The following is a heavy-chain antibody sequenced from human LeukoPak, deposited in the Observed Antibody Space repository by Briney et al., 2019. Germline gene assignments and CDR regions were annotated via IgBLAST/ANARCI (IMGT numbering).Heavy chain of an antibody. Sequence: GRSLRLSCAASGFTFSSYGMHWVRQAPGKGLEWVAVISYDGSNKYYADSVKGRFTISRDNSKNSLYLQMNSLRTEDTALYYCAKDARYSSSWNWFDPWGQGTLVTVSS. CDR2: ISYDGSNK. D-gene: IGHD6-13*01. J-gene: IGHJ5*02. CDR3: AKDARYSSSWNWFDP. CDR1: GFTFSSYG. V-gene: IGHV3-30*18.